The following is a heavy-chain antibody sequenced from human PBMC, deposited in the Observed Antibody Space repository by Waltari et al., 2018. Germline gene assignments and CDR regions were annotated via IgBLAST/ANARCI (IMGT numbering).Heavy chain of an antibody. Sequence: EVQLVESGGGLVQPGGSLRLSGGASGFMFSRYWRCWVRQTPGKGLEWVANINYDGSQKYYVDSVKGRFTISRDNAKNSVYLQMNSLRVEDTAVYYCAKSRGFEYWGQGTLITVSS. CDR3: AKSRGFEY. D-gene: IGHD2-2*01. CDR1: GFMFSRYW. CDR2: INYDGSQK. J-gene: IGHJ4*02. V-gene: IGHV3-7*01.